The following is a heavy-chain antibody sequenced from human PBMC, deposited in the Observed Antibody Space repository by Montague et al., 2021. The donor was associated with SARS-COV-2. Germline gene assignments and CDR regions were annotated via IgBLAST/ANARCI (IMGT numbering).Heavy chain of an antibody. D-gene: IGHD2-2*02. CDR2: INHRGTT. CDR1: GGSFSGYY. Sequence: SETLSLNCTVYGGSFSGYYWNWIRQSPGRGLEWIGEINHRGTTNNKPSLKSRATISVDASKDQFSLKLTSVTAADAAVYYCARGGLHLLYGGHYFDYWGQGTLVTVSS. CDR3: ARGGLHLLYGGHYFDY. J-gene: IGHJ4*02. V-gene: IGHV4-34*04.